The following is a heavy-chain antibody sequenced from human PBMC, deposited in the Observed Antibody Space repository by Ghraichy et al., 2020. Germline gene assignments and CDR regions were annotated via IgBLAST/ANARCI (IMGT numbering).Heavy chain of an antibody. V-gene: IGHV1-46*01. CDR2: INPSGGSA. D-gene: IGHD3-10*02. CDR1: GYTFTSYY. Sequence: ASGKVSCKASGYTFTSYYMHWVRQAPGQGLEWMGIINPSGGSASYAQKFQGRVTVTRDTSTSTVYMELSSLRSEDTAVYYCARDLGSSIFDYWGQGTLVTVSS. J-gene: IGHJ4*02. CDR3: ARDLGSSIFDY.